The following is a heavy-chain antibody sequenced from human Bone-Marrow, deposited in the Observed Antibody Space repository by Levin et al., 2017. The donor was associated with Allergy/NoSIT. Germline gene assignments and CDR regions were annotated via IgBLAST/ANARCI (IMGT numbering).Heavy chain of an antibody. V-gene: IGHV3-30*03. CDR3: SRDKKLLRYCDTSACTTPSEF. CDR1: GFTFRSYG. Sequence: RAGGSLRLSCAGSGFTFRSYGFHWIRQAPGKGLEWVAVISFDGKNKFYADSVKGRFTVSRDNSNTLVSLEMHSLRPEDSGLYHCSRDKKLLRYCDTSACTTPSEFWGQGTLVFVSP. J-gene: IGHJ4*02. D-gene: IGHD2/OR15-2a*01. CDR2: ISFDGKNK.